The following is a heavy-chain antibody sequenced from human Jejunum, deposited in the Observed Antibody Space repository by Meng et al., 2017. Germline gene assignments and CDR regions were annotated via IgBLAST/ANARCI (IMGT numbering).Heavy chain of an antibody. CDR2: MSFDGNNR. CDR1: GFSFSTYG. D-gene: IGHD3-9*01. J-gene: IGHJ6*01. CDR3: ARDRDILIVFFYYGMDV. V-gene: IGHV3-30*04. Sequence: GGSLRPPVAAPGFSFSTYGIHWVRLAPGRGVDGVALMSFDGNNRYYADSVKGRFSISRDTSKDTLYLEMNSLRSEDTAVYYCARDRDILIVFFYYGMDVWGQGNTVTVYS.